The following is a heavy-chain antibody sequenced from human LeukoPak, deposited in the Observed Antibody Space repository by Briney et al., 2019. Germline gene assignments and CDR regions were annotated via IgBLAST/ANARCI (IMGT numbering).Heavy chain of an antibody. V-gene: IGHV6-1*01. CDR2: TYYRSKWYN. Sequence: SQTLSLTCAISGDSVSSNSAAWNWIRQSPSRGLEWLGRTYYRSKWYNDYAVSVKSRITINPDTSKNQFSLKLSSVTAADTAVYYCARAGYYYGSGSYYNTPHFDYWGQGTLVTVSS. J-gene: IGHJ4*02. CDR1: GDSVSSNSAA. D-gene: IGHD3-10*01. CDR3: ARAGYYYGSGSYYNTPHFDY.